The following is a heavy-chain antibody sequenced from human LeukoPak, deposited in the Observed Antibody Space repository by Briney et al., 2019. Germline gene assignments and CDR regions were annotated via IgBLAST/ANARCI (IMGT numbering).Heavy chain of an antibody. V-gene: IGHV3-30*18. CDR2: ISYDGSNK. Sequence: EAGGSLRLSCAASGVTFSSYGMHWVRQAPGKGLEWVAVISYDGSNKYYADSVKGRFTISRDNSKNTLYLQMNSLRAEDTAVYYCAKDPDGMDVWGQGTTVTVSS. CDR3: AKDPDGMDV. J-gene: IGHJ6*02. CDR1: GVTFSSYG.